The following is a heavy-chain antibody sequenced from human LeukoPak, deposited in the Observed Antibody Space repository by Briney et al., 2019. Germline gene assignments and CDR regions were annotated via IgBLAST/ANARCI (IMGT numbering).Heavy chain of an antibody. V-gene: IGHV1-18*01. J-gene: IGHJ4*02. CDR1: GYTFTRYG. CDR3: TRTTDGSSLDN. Sequence: ASVKVSCKASGYTFTRYGITWVRQAPGQGREWMGWISGYNGNANYGQKVQGRVTMTTDTSTSTVYMELRSLRSDDTAVYYCTRTTDGSSLDNWGQGTLVTVSS. D-gene: IGHD6-6*01. CDR2: ISGYNGNA.